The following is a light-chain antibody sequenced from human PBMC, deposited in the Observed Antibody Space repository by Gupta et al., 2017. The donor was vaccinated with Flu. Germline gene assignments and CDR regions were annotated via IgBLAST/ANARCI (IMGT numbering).Light chain of an antibody. J-gene: IGKJ2*03. CDR3: QQYSASPIYS. CDR2: GAS. CDR1: QTLNGDY. V-gene: IGKV3-20*01. Sequence: DIVLAPFPATLSASPGERATLSCRASQTLNGDYIAWYQRRPGQAPRLLIHGASTRDTGIPDRFIGSGSGKDFTLTISRREPEDFAVYYCQQYSASPIYSFGQGTSLEIK.